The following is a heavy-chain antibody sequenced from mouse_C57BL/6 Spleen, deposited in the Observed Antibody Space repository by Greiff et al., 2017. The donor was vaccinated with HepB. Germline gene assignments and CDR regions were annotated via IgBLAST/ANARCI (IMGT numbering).Heavy chain of an antibody. CDR3: ARWTGSP. V-gene: IGHV1-76*01. CDR2: IYPGSGNT. CDR1: GYTFTDYY. Sequence: VQLQQSGAELVRPGASVKLSCKASGYTFTDYYINWVKQRPGQGLEWIARIYPGSGNTYYNEKFKGKATLTAEKSSSTAYMQLSSLTSEDSAVYFCARWTGSPWGQGTLVTVSA. J-gene: IGHJ3*01. D-gene: IGHD4-1*01.